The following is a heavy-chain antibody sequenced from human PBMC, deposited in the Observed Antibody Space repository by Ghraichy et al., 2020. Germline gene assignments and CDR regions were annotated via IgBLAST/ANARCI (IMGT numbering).Heavy chain of an antibody. Sequence: SVKVSCKASGGTFSSYAISWVRQAPGQGLEWMGGIIPIFGTANYAQKFQGRVTITADESTSTAYMELSSLRSEDTAVYYCARSETEQDLLDYYGMDVWGQGTTVTVSS. J-gene: IGHJ6*02. CDR2: IIPIFGTA. D-gene: IGHD2-15*01. CDR1: GGTFSSYA. CDR3: ARSETEQDLLDYYGMDV. V-gene: IGHV1-69*13.